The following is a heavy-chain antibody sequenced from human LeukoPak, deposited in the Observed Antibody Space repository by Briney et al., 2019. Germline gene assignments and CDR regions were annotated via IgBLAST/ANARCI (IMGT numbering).Heavy chain of an antibody. J-gene: IGHJ5*02. CDR2: ISSSSSTI. D-gene: IGHD6-25*01. CDR3: AREAFQYSSENWFDP. V-gene: IGHV3-48*01. Sequence: GGSLRLSCAASGFTFSSYSVNWVRQAPGKGLEWVSYISSSSSTIYYADSVKGRFTISRDNAKNSLYLQMNSLRAEDTAVSYCAREAFQYSSENWFDPWGQGTLVTVSS. CDR1: GFTFSSYS.